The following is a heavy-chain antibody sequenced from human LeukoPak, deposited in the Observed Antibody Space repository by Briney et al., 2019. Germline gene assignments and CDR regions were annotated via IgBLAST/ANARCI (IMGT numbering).Heavy chain of an antibody. V-gene: IGHV4-59*01. D-gene: IGHD3-10*01. CDR3: ARVFVRSGIHYYYYYYMDV. Sequence: SETLSLTCTVSGGSISSYYWSWIRQPPGKGLEWIGYIYYSGSTNYNPSLKSRVTISVDTSKNQFSLKLSSVTAADTAVYYCARVFVRSGIHYYYYYYMDVWGKGTTVTVSS. CDR2: IYYSGST. J-gene: IGHJ6*03. CDR1: GGSISSYY.